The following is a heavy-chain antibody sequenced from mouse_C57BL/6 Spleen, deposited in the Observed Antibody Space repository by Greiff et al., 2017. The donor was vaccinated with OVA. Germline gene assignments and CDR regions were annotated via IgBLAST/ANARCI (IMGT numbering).Heavy chain of an antibody. J-gene: IGHJ2*01. CDR3: ARKDTGFDY. CDR1: GYTFTSYW. Sequence: QVQLKQPGAELVRPGSSVKLSCKASGYTFTSYWMHWVKQRPGQGLEWIGNIYPSDSETHYNQKFKDKATLTVDKSSSTAYMQLSSLTSEDSAVYYCARKDTGFDYWGQGTTLTVSS. CDR2: IYPSDSET. V-gene: IGHV1-61*01.